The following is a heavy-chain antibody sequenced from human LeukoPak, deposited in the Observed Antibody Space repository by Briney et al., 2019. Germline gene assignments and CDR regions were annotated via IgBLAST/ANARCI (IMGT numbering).Heavy chain of an antibody. CDR2: ISYDGSNK. V-gene: IGHV3-30-3*01. CDR3: ARVRGNCGGGSCHTFDT. Sequence: GGSLRLSCAASGFTFSSYAMSWVRQAPGRGLEWVAVISYDGSNKYYADSVKGRFTISRDNSKNTLYLQMNNLGVEDTAVYYCARVRGNCGGGSCHTFDTWGQGTLVTVSS. D-gene: IGHD2-15*01. CDR1: GFTFSSYA. J-gene: IGHJ4*02.